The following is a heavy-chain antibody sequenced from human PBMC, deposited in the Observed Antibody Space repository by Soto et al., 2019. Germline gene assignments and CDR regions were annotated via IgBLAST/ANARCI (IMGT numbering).Heavy chain of an antibody. J-gene: IGHJ4*02. V-gene: IGHV1-18*04. Sequence: ASVKVSCKVSGYTFTSYGISWVRQAPGQGLEWMGWISAYNGNTNYAQKLQGRVTMTTDTSTSTAYMELRSLRSDDTAVYYCARDQRYYDSSGYIDFDYWGQGTLVTVSS. CDR3: ARDQRYYDSSGYIDFDY. CDR2: ISAYNGNT. CDR1: GYTFTSYG. D-gene: IGHD3-22*01.